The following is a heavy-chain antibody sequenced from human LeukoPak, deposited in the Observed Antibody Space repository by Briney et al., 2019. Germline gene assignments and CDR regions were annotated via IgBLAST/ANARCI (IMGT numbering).Heavy chain of an antibody. CDR2: IYHSGNRNT. D-gene: IGHD6-13*01. CDR1: GGSISSNNW. J-gene: IGHJ4*02. V-gene: IGHV4-4*02. CDR3: TKVGKYGSTWYTDY. Sequence: PSGTLSLTCAVSGGSISSNNWWSWVRQPPGKGLEWIAEIYHSGNRNTNYNPSLKSRVTISLDKSKNQFSLRLSFVTAADTAIYYCTKVGKYGSTWYTDYWGQGTLVTVSS.